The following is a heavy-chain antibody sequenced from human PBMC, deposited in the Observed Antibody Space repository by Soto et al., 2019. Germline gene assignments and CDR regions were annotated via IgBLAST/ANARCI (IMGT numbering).Heavy chain of an antibody. CDR2: IQHNGNDI. CDR3: VRVGWGYSYGNGLDD. CDR1: GFAFSAYS. Sequence: QVYLVESGGGVVQPGGSLRLSCEASGFAFSAYSMHWVRQAPGKGLEWVAGIQHNGNDIYYGDSVRGRFTVSRDNYKNILYLQMTGLTPEDTALYYCVRVGWGYSYGNGLDDWGQGTTVSVSS. J-gene: IGHJ6*02. D-gene: IGHD5-18*01. V-gene: IGHV3-30-3*01.